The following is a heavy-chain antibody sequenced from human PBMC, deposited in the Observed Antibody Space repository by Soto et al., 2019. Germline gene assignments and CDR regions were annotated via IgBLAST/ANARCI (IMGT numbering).Heavy chain of an antibody. D-gene: IGHD3-10*01. Sequence: ASVKVSCKASGNTFTSYDINWVRQATGHGLEWMGWINPNSGNIGYAQKFQGRVTMTRDTAIRTAYMEVSRLRSDDAAVYYCARGRASGSYYLLDYWGQGTLVTVSS. CDR3: ARGRASGSYYLLDY. J-gene: IGHJ4*02. CDR2: INPNSGNI. V-gene: IGHV1-8*01. CDR1: GNTFTSYD.